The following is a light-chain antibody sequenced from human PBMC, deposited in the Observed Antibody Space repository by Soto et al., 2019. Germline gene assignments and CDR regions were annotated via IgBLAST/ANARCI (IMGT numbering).Light chain of an antibody. CDR2: GAS. CDR1: QSVNSN. J-gene: IGKJ4*01. V-gene: IGKV3-15*01. Sequence: EKVMTQSPAALSVSPGERATLSCRASQSVNSNLAWYQQKPGQAPRLLLYGASTRATGIPARFSGSASGTEFTLTISSLQSEESAVYYCQQYNDSPLSFGGGTKVEVK. CDR3: QQYNDSPLS.